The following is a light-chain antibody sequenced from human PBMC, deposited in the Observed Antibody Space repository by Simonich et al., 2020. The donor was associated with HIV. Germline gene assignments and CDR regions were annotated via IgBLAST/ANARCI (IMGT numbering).Light chain of an antibody. CDR1: QSVSSN. J-gene: IGKJ4*01. Sequence: EIVMTQSPATLSVSPGKRATLSCRARQSVSSNLAWYQQKPGQAPRLLIYGASTRATGIPARFSGSGSGTEFILTISRLEPEDFAVYYCQQYGSSPLTFGGVTKVEIK. V-gene: IGKV3-15*01. CDR2: GAS. CDR3: QQYGSSPLT.